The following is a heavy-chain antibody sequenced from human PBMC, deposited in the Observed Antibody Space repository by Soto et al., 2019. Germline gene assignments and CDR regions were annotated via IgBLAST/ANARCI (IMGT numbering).Heavy chain of an antibody. CDR3: ARKDYYGAGVYYFDH. CDR1: GYTFPAYS. Sequence: APVKVSCKAFGYTFPAYSMHLVRQAPGQRLEWMGWINAANGDTGYSQKFHDRVTFTRDTSATTVYMELSSLTSEDTAVYYCARKDYYGAGVYYFDHWGQGTLVTVSS. V-gene: IGHV1-3*01. J-gene: IGHJ4*02. CDR2: INAANGDT. D-gene: IGHD3-10*01.